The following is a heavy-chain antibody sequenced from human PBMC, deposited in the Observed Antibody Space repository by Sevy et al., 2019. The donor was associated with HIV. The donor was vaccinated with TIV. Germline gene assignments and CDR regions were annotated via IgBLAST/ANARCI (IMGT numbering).Heavy chain of an antibody. Sequence: SETLSLTCAVSGYSISSGYYWGWIRQPPGKGLEWIGSIYHSGSTYYNPSLKSRVTISVDTSKNQFSLKLSSVTAADTAVYYCAGDLRKGGYCSSTSCYSDSLAWFDPWGQGTLVTVSS. CDR1: GYSISSGYY. CDR2: IYHSGST. J-gene: IGHJ5*02. D-gene: IGHD2-2*03. CDR3: AGDLRKGGYCSSTSCYSDSLAWFDP. V-gene: IGHV4-38-2*02.